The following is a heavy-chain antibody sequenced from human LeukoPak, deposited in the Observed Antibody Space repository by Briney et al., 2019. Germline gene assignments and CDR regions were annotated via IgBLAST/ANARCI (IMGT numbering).Heavy chain of an antibody. V-gene: IGHV1-2*02. CDR1: GYTFTGYY. D-gene: IGHD5-12*01. Sequence: ATVKVSCKASGYTFTGYYMHWVRQAPGQGLEWMGWINPNSGGTNYAQKFQGRVTMTRDTSISTAYMELSRLRSDDTAVYYCANKRYSGYGDWGQGTLVTVSS. CDR3: ANKRYSGYGD. CDR2: INPNSGGT. J-gene: IGHJ4*02.